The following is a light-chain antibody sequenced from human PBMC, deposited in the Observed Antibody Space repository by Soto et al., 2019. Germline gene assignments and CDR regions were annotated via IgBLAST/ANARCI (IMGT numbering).Light chain of an antibody. CDR2: TAS. Sequence: EIVLTQSPGTLSLSPGERATLSCRASQTISSNFLAWYQQKPGQAPRLLIYTASSRATGIPARFSGSGSGTDFTLTISSLEAEDFAVYYCQQRSDWPPTFGQGTKVDI. J-gene: IGKJ1*01. CDR1: QTISSNF. CDR3: QQRSDWPPT. V-gene: IGKV3D-20*02.